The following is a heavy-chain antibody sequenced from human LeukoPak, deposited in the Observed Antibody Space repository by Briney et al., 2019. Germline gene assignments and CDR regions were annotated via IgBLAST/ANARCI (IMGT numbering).Heavy chain of an antibody. CDR3: ARDRPPGYCSGGSCYGFDY. CDR1: GYTFTSYY. Sequence: ASVKVSCKASGYTFTSYYMHWVRQAPGQGLEWMGIINPSGGSTSYAQKFQGRVTMTRDTSTSTVYMELSSLRSEDTAVYYCARDRPPGYCSGGSCYGFDYWGLGTLVTVSS. D-gene: IGHD2-15*01. CDR2: INPSGGST. J-gene: IGHJ4*02. V-gene: IGHV1-46*01.